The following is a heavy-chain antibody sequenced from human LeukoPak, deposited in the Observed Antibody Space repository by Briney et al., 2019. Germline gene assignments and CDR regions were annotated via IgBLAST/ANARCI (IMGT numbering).Heavy chain of an antibody. J-gene: IGHJ6*03. CDR1: GYTFTSYG. Sequence: GASVKVSCKASGYTFTSYGISWVRQAPGQGLEWMGWISAHNGNTNYAQKLQGRVTMTTDTSTSTAYMELNSLRSADTAVYYCARGGYSGYDLDYHFYHMDVWGKGTTVTVSS. V-gene: IGHV1-18*01. CDR3: ARGGYSGYDLDYHFYHMDV. CDR2: ISAHNGNT. D-gene: IGHD5-12*01.